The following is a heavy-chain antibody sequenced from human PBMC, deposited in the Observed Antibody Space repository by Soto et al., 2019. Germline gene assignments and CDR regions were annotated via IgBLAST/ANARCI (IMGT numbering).Heavy chain of an antibody. D-gene: IGHD6-13*01. CDR1: GFTFSSYA. CDR2: ISGSGGST. Sequence: GGSLRLSCAASGFTFSSYAMSWVRQAPGKGLEWVSAISGSGGSTYYADSVKGRFTISRDNSKNTLYLQMNSLRAEDTAVYYCANLAAGRGYYYGMDVWGQGTTVTVSS. CDR3: ANLAAGRGYYYGMDV. J-gene: IGHJ6*02. V-gene: IGHV3-23*01.